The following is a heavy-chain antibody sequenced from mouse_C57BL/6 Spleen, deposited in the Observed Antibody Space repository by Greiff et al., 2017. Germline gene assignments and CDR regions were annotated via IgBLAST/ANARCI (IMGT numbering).Heavy chain of an antibody. J-gene: IGHJ4*01. D-gene: IGHD1-1*01. CDR2: IYPGDGDT. V-gene: IGHV1-82*01. CDR3: ARYYGISSNYAMDY. CDR1: GYAFSSSW. Sequence: QVQLKQSGPALVKPGASVKISCKASGYAFSSSWMNWVKQRPGKGLEWIGRIYPGDGDTNYNGKFKGKATLTADKSSSTAYMQLSSLTSEDSAVYFGARYYGISSNYAMDYWGQGTSVTVSS.